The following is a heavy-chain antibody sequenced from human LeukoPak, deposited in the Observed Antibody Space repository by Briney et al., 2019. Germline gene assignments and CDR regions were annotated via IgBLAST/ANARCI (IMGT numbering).Heavy chain of an antibody. J-gene: IGHJ4*02. V-gene: IGHV4-39*01. CDR2: IYYSGST. Sequence: SETLSLTCTVSGGSISSSSYYWGWIRQPPGKGLEWIGSIYYSGSTYYNPSLKSRVTISVDTSKNQFSLKLSSVTAADTAVYYCARRSLGGNSGIDYWGQGTLVTVSS. CDR1: GGSISSSSYY. CDR3: ARRSLGGNSGIDY. D-gene: IGHD4-23*01.